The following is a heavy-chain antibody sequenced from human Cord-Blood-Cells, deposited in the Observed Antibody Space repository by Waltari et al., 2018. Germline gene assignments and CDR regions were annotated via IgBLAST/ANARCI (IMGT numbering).Heavy chain of an antibody. V-gene: IGHV4-59*11. D-gene: IGHD6-13*01. J-gene: IGHJ4*02. Sequence: QVQLQESGPGLVKPSETLSLTCTVSGGPISRHYWSWIRQPPGKGLEWIGYIYYSGSTNYNPSLKSRVTISVDTSKNQFSLKLSSVTAADTAVYYCARIAAAGTLPFDYWGQGTLVTVSS. CDR2: IYYSGST. CDR3: ARIAAAGTLPFDY. CDR1: GGPISRHY.